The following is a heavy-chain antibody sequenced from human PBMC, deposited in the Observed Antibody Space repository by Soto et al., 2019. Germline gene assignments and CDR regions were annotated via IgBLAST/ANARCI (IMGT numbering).Heavy chain of an antibody. J-gene: IGHJ6*03. V-gene: IGHV3-49*03. CDR3: TRADGVVPAAIYYYYYMDV. D-gene: IGHD2-2*01. Sequence: EVQLVESGGGLVQPGRSLRLSCTASGFTFGDYAMSWFRQAPGKGLEWVGFIRSKAYGGTTEYAASVKGRFTISRDDSKSIAYLQMNSLKTEDTAVYYCTRADGVVPAAIYYYYYMDVWGKGTTVTVSS. CDR1: GFTFGDYA. CDR2: IRSKAYGGTT.